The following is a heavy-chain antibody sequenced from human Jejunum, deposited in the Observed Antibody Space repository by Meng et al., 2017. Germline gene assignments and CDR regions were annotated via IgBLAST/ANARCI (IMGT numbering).Heavy chain of an antibody. CDR3: AKRESGSTWNQADN. V-gene: IGHV3-23*01. J-gene: IGHJ4*02. CDR1: GFTFSNYA. D-gene: IGHD1-1*01. CDR2: ISKGGDIT. Sequence: GGSLRPPCAAPGFTFSNYAMSWVRQAPGKGLEWVSVISKGGDITDYADSVKGRFIISRDKSKSTLFQQMNSLTAEDAAIYYWAKRESGSTWNQADNWGQGALVTVSS.